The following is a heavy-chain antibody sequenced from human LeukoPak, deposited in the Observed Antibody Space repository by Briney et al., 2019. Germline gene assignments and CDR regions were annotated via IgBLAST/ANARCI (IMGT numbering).Heavy chain of an antibody. CDR3: ARGLRGIVVVAATRSNSDAFDL. CDR2: MNPNSGNT. V-gene: IGHV1-8*01. CDR1: GYTFTSYD. D-gene: IGHD2-15*01. Sequence: ASENVSCKASGYTFTSYDINWVRQATGQGPEWMGWMNPNSGNTGYAQKFQGRVTMTRNTSISTAYMELSSLRSEDTAVYYCARGLRGIVVVAATRSNSDAFDLWGQGTMVTVSS. J-gene: IGHJ3*01.